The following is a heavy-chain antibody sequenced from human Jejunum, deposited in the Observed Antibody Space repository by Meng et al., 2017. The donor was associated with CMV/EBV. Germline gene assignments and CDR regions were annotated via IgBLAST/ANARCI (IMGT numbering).Heavy chain of an antibody. Sequence: AASGFTFSGDAMSWVRQAPGRGLEWVSTISDSGDNTYYADSVKGRFTVSRDNSKKMLYLHVNSLRAEDTALYYCAKIWPTVTFDYWGQGTLVTVSS. CDR2: ISDSGDNT. CDR1: GFTFSGDA. V-gene: IGHV3-23*01. D-gene: IGHD4-17*01. J-gene: IGHJ4*02. CDR3: AKIWPTVTFDY.